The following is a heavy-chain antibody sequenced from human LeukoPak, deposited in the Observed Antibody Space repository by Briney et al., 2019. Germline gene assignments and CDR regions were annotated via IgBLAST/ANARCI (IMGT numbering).Heavy chain of an antibody. CDR3: ARTPGMVVVKTFYCMDV. J-gene: IGHJ6*02. Sequence: EASVKVSCKTSGYTFTSDGISWVRQAPGQGLEWMGWIGTYKGNTNYAQMFQRRVTMTTDTSTSTAYMELKNLRSDDTAVYYCARTPGMVVVKTFYCMDVWGQGTTVTVSS. V-gene: IGHV1-18*01. D-gene: IGHD3-22*01. CDR2: IGTYKGNT. CDR1: GYTFTSDG.